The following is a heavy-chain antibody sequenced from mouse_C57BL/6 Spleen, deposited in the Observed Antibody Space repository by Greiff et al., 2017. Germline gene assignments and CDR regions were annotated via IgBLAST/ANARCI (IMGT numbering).Heavy chain of an antibody. D-gene: IGHD2-3*01. CDR1: GYTFTGYW. J-gene: IGHJ3*01. CDR3: ARGEWVLRGAWFAY. CDR2: ILPGSGST. Sequence: VKLVESGAELMKPGASVKLSCKATGYTFTGYWIEWVKQRPGHGLEWIGEILPGSGSTNYNEKFKGKATFTADTSSNTAYMQLSSLTTEDSVIYYCARGEWVLRGAWFAYWGQGTLVTVSA. V-gene: IGHV1-9*01.